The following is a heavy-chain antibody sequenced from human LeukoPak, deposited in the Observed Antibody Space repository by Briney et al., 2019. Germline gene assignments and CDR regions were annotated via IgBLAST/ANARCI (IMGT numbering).Heavy chain of an antibody. CDR1: GGFITSGNYY. J-gene: IGHJ6*02. CDR3: ATDCGDHPRYYYGMDV. CDR2: IYYSGGI. Sequence: KATETLSLTCTVSGGFITSGNYYWSWIRQPPGKGLELIGYIYYSGGIHYNPSLTSRVTMSVDTSKNQFSLELRSVTVADTAVYYCATDCGDHPRYYYGMDVWGQGTTVTVSS. D-gene: IGHD4-17*01. V-gene: IGHV4-30-4*01.